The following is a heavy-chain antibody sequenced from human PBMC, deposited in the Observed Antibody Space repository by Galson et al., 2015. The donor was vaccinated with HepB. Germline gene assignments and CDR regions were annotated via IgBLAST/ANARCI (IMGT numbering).Heavy chain of an antibody. Sequence: SLRLSCAASGFTFSSYEMNWVRQAPGKGLEWVSYISNSGSTIYYANSVKGRFTISRDNAKNSLYLQMNSLRAEDTAVYYCAREGISSSSPYYYYGMDVWGQGTTVTVSS. J-gene: IGHJ6*02. CDR3: AREGISSSSPYYYYGMDV. CDR1: GFTFSSYE. CDR2: ISNSGSTI. D-gene: IGHD6-6*01. V-gene: IGHV3-48*03.